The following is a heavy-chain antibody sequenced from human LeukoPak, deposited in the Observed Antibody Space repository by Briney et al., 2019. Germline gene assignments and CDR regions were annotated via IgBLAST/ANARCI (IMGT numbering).Heavy chain of an antibody. Sequence: SETLSLTCTVSGAPISPYYWSWIRQPPGRGLEYIGYVYYSGSTNYNPSLRSRVTISVDTSANQFSLNLNSVTDADTAVYYCARGTKTGNTGYDWDYWGEGSVVTVSS. CDR2: VYYSGST. CDR1: GAPISPYY. J-gene: IGHJ4*02. D-gene: IGHD5-12*01. CDR3: ARGTKTGNTGYDWDY. V-gene: IGHV4-59*01.